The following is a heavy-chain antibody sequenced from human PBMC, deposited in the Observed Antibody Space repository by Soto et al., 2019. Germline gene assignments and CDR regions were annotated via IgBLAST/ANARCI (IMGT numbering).Heavy chain of an antibody. CDR2: ISAYNGNT. J-gene: IGHJ6*02. Sequence: ASVKVSCKASGYTFTSYGISWVRQAPGQGLEWMGWISAYNGNTNYAQKLQGRVTMTTDTSTSTAYRELRSLRSDDTAVYYCARDSLGAAPPYYYYGMDVWGQGTTVTVAS. D-gene: IGHD6-13*01. V-gene: IGHV1-18*04. CDR1: GYTFTSYG. CDR3: ARDSLGAAPPYYYYGMDV.